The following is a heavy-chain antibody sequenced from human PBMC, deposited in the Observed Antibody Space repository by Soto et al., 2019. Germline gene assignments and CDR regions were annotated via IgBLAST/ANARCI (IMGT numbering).Heavy chain of an antibody. CDR3: AKLGGILAPAPGDY. J-gene: IGHJ4*02. CDR2: ISGSGGSI. V-gene: IGHV3-23*01. CDR1: GFTFSSYA. Sequence: PGGSLRLSCAASGFTFSSYAMSWVRQAPGKGLEWVSTISGSGGSIYYAASVKGRFTISRDNSKNTLYLQMNSLRAEDTAVYYCAKLGGILAPAPGDYWGQGTLVTVSS. D-gene: IGHD1-20*01.